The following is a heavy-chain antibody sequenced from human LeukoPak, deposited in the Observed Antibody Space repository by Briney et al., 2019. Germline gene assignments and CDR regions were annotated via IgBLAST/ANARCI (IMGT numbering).Heavy chain of an antibody. V-gene: IGHV3-48*03. CDR3: ASWAAGTLL. CDR1: GFTFSSYE. Sequence: HPGGSLRLPCAASGFTFSSYEMNWVRQAPGKGLEWVSYISSSGSTIYYADSVKGRFTISRDNAKNSLYLQMNSLRAEDTAVYYCASWAAGTLLWGQGTLVTVSS. J-gene: IGHJ4*02. CDR2: ISSSGSTI. D-gene: IGHD6-13*01.